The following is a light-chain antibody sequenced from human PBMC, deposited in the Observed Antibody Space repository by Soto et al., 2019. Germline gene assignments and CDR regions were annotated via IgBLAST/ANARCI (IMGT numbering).Light chain of an antibody. J-gene: IGKJ1*01. CDR2: EAS. Sequence: DVQMTQSPSSPSASVGDRVTITCRASQDVRAYLNWYQQKPGKAPKLLISEASTLEDGVPSRFSGRGYGTDFSLTISSLQPTDFATYYCQQTFFVPRTFGQGTKVDIK. V-gene: IGKV1-39*01. CDR3: QQTFFVPRT. CDR1: QDVRAY.